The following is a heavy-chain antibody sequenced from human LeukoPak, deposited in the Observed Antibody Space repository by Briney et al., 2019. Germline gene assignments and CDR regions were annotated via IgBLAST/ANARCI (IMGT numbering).Heavy chain of an antibody. D-gene: IGHD2-2*01. J-gene: IGHJ4*02. CDR1: GYTLATYG. CDR2: ISTYNGNT. Sequence: ASVKVSCKASGYTLATYGISWVRQAPGQGLEWMGWISTYNGNTKYAKKFQGRVTVTTETSTSTVYMELRSLTSDDTAVYYCARDFCDTTRCFLPDYWGQGTLVTVSS. CDR3: ARDFCDTTRCFLPDY. V-gene: IGHV1-18*01.